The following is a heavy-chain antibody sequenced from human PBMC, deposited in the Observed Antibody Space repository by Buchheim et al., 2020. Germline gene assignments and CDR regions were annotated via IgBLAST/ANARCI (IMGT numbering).Heavy chain of an antibody. J-gene: IGHJ5*02. Sequence: QVQLQQWGAGLLKPSETLSLTCAVYGGSFSGYYWSWIRQPPGKGLEWIGEINHSGSTNYNPSLKSRVTISVDTSKTQFSLKLSSVTAADMAVYYCARVTDIVVVVAATRKYNWFDPWGQGTL. CDR3: ARVTDIVVVVAATRKYNWFDP. D-gene: IGHD2-15*01. CDR2: INHSGST. V-gene: IGHV4-34*01. CDR1: GGSFSGYY.